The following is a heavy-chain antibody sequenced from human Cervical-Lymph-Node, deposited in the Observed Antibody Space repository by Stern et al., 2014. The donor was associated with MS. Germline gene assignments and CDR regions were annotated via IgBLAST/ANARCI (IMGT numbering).Heavy chain of an antibody. J-gene: IGHJ6*02. Sequence: VQLVESGADVKKPGSSVKVSCTASGDTFINFCISWVRQAPGPGLEWMGGFIPLFGTTEYAQKFQGRVTISADESATTVYMELSGLRSEDTAVYYCARDNDDNGMDVWGQGTTVTVTS. V-gene: IGHV1-69*01. D-gene: IGHD1-1*01. CDR3: ARDNDDNGMDV. CDR1: GDTFINFC. CDR2: FIPLFGTT.